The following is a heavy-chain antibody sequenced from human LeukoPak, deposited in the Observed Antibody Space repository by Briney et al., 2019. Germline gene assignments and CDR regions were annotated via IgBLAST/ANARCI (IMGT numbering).Heavy chain of an antibody. CDR2: IYYSGST. CDR3: ARAYCSSTSCYSLVWFDP. D-gene: IGHD2-2*01. V-gene: IGHV4-59*01. J-gene: IGHJ5*02. CDR1: GGSISSYY. Sequence: SETLSLTRTVSGGSISSYYWSWIRQPPGKGLEWIGYIYYSGSTNYNPSLKSRVTISVDTSKNQFSLKLSSVTAADTAVYYCARAYCSSTSCYSLVWFDPWGQGTLVTVSS.